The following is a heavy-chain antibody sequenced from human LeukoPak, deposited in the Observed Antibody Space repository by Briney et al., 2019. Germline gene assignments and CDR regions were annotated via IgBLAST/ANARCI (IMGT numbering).Heavy chain of an antibody. V-gene: IGHV1-2*02. CDR3: ARDSVLAHY. CDR1: GYTFTGYD. J-gene: IGHJ4*02. Sequence: GASVKVSCKASGYTFTGYDMHWLRQAPGQGLEWMGWINPNTGGANYAQKFQGRVTMTRDTSISTAYMELSRLRSDDTAVYYCARDSVLAHYWGQGTLVTVSS. CDR2: INPNTGGA.